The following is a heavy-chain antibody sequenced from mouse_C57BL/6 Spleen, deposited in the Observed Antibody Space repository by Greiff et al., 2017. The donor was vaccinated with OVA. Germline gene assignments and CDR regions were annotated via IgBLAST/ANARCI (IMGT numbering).Heavy chain of an antibody. Sequence: LVESGPELVKPGASVKISCKASGYSFTGYYMNWVKQSPEKSLEWIGEINPSTGGTTYNQKFKAKATLTVDKSSSTAYMQLKSLTAEDSAVYYCARRTTVVHFDYWGQGTTLTVSS. CDR3: ARRTTVVHFDY. V-gene: IGHV1-42*01. CDR1: GYSFTGYY. J-gene: IGHJ2*01. CDR2: INPSTGGT. D-gene: IGHD1-1*01.